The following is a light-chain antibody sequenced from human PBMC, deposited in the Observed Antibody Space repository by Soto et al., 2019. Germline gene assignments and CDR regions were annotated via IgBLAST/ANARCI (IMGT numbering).Light chain of an antibody. V-gene: IGKV3-20*01. Sequence: EIVLTQSPGTLSLSPGERATLSCKASQSVTSRYLAWYQQKPGQATRLLIYGASSRATGIPDRFSGSGSGTDFTITISRLEPEDFAVYFCQQYNNSPEYTFGQGTKLEIK. CDR3: QQYNNSPEYT. J-gene: IGKJ2*01. CDR2: GAS. CDR1: QSVTSRY.